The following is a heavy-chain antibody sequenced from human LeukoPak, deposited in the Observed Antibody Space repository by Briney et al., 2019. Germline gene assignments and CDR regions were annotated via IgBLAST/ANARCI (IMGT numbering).Heavy chain of an antibody. CDR1: GGSISSYS. D-gene: IGHD4-23*01. CDR2: IYYSGST. Sequence: PSETLSLTCTVSGGSISSYSWSWIRQPPGKGLEWIGYIYYSGSTNYKPSLTSRVTISVDTSKNQFSLKLSSVTAADTAVYYCARQGAGGNPWSQGTLVTVPS. V-gene: IGHV4-59*08. CDR3: ARQGAGGNP. J-gene: IGHJ5*02.